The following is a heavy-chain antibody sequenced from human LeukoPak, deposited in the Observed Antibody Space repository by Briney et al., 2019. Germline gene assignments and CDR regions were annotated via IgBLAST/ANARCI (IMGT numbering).Heavy chain of an antibody. CDR2: ISSSSSYI. D-gene: IGHD3-10*01. CDR3: ARDARSWFGESTLGY. CDR1: GFTFSSYS. Sequence: PGGSLRLSCAASGFTFSSYSMNWVRQAPGKGLEWVSSISSSSSYIYYADSVKGRFTISRDNAKNSLYLQMNSLRAEDTAVYYCARDARSWFGESTLGYWGQGTLVTVSS. V-gene: IGHV3-21*01. J-gene: IGHJ4*02.